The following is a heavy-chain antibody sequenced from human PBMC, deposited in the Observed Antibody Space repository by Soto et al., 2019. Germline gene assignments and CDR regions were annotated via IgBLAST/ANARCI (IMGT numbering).Heavy chain of an antibody. V-gene: IGHV4-34*01. CDR2: IDHSGRD. CDR1: GGSFSGDF. J-gene: IGHJ4*02. Sequence: SETLSLTCAVYGGSFSGDFWSWIRQPPGKGLEWIGEIDHSGRDYYNPSLKTRVIISIDTSKNQFSLKLTSVTAADSAMYFCARGTRAARMVDWGQGTQVTVSS. CDR3: ARGTRAARMVD. D-gene: IGHD6-6*01.